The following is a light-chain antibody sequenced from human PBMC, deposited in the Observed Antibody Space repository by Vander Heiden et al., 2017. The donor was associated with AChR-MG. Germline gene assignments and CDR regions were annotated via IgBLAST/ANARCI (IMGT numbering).Light chain of an antibody. CDR2: AAS. Sequence: ETVMTQSPDILSVSPGERATLSCRASQSVSANLAWYQQKPGQAPRLLIYAASSRATGIPARFSGSGSGTEFTLTITSLQSEDFAVYYCQQYNAWPAYTFGQGTKLEIK. J-gene: IGKJ2*01. CDR3: QQYNAWPAYT. CDR1: QSVSAN. V-gene: IGKV3-15*01.